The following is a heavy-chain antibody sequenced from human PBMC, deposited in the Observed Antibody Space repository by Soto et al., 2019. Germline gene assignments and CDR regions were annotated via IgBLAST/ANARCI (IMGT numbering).Heavy chain of an antibody. D-gene: IGHD3-16*02. Sequence: QVELVQSGAEVKKPGASVKVSCKVSGYTLTELSMHWVRQAPGKGLEWMGVFDAEDGAASYAQNFQGRVTMTVDTSTDTAYMEVTSLRSEDTAVYYCATDLFPDYADAWVTFRPPDYWGQGTQVTVSS. J-gene: IGHJ4*02. V-gene: IGHV1-24*01. CDR3: ATDLFPDYADAWVTFRPPDY. CDR2: FDAEDGAA. CDR1: GYTLTELS.